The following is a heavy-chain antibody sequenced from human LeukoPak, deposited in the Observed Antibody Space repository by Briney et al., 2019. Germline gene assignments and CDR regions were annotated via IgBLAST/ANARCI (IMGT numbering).Heavy chain of an antibody. V-gene: IGHV3-30-3*01. J-gene: IGHJ4*02. CDR3: AREWVITFGGVFDY. Sequence: GRSLRLSCAASGFTFSSYAMHWVRQAPGKGLEWVAVISYDGSNKYYADSVKGRFTISRDNSKNTLYLQMNSLRAEDTAVYYCAREWVITFGGVFDYWGQGTLVTVSS. CDR1: GFTFSSYA. D-gene: IGHD3-16*01. CDR2: ISYDGSNK.